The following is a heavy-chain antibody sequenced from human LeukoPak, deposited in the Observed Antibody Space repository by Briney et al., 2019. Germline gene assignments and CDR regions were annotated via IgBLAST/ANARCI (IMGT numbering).Heavy chain of an antibody. J-gene: IGHJ5*02. CDR2: IQNDGNNK. V-gene: IGHV3-30*02. CDR1: GFTFSGYG. D-gene: IGHD5-18*01. Sequence: VQPGGSLRLSCAASGFTFSGYGMHWVRQAPGKGLEWVAFIQNDGNNKYYRDSVKGRFTISRDNSENMLYLQMNSLRAEDTALYYCAKGYSNGYSGSWGQGTLVTVSS. CDR3: AKGYSNGYSGS.